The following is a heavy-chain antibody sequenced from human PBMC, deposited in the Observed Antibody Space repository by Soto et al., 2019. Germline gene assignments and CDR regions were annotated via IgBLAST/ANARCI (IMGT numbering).Heavy chain of an antibody. J-gene: IGHJ4*02. CDR2: FYWNDDK. Sequence: SGPTLVNPTQTLTLTCALSGFSVSARGGGVGWIRQPPGKALEWLAIFYWNDDKLYRPSLQSRLTITKDTSKNQVVLTMTNMDPVDTATYYCAHSPWGAAPDYWGQGTPVTVSS. D-gene: IGHD3-16*01. CDR3: AHSPWGAAPDY. V-gene: IGHV2-5*01. CDR1: GFSVSARGGG.